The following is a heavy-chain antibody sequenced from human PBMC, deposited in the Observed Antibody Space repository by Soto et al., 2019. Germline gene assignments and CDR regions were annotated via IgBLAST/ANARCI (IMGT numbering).Heavy chain of an antibody. D-gene: IGHD6-13*01. CDR1: CYTFTSYV. V-gene: IGHV1-18*04. J-gene: IGHJ4*02. CDR3: ARDSKRGYTSRWYGY. Sequence: ASVKVSFKASCYTFTSYVIIWLRQAPVQGLEWMGCISAYNGNTNYAQKLQGRVTMTTETSTSTAYMELRSLRSDDTAVYYCARDSKRGYTSRWYGYWGQGTLVTVSS. CDR2: ISAYNGNT.